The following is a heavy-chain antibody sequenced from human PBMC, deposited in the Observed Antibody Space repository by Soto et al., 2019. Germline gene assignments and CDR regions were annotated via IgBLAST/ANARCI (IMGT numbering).Heavy chain of an antibody. CDR3: ARESRYYDSSGYALGYYYGMDV. J-gene: IGHJ6*02. D-gene: IGHD3-22*01. Sequence: EVQLVESGGGLVQPGRSLRLSCAASGFTFDDYAMHWVRQAPGKGLEWVSGISWNSGSIGYADSVKGRFTISRDNAKNSLYLQMNSLRAEDTALYYCARESRYYDSSGYALGYYYGMDVWGQGTTVTVSS. CDR1: GFTFDDYA. CDR2: ISWNSGSI. V-gene: IGHV3-9*01.